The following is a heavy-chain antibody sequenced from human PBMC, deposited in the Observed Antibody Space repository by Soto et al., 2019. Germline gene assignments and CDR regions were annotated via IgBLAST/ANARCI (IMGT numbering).Heavy chain of an antibody. CDR2: ISYDGSNK. J-gene: IGHJ4*02. V-gene: IGHV3-30*18. CDR3: AKVRDDFWSGYYTDY. Sequence: GGSLRLSCAASGFTFSSYGMHWVSQAPGKGLEWVAVISYDGSNKYYADSVKGRFTISRDNSKNTLYLQMNSLRAEDTAVYYCAKVRDDFWSGYYTDYWGQGTLVTVSS. CDR1: GFTFSSYG. D-gene: IGHD3-3*01.